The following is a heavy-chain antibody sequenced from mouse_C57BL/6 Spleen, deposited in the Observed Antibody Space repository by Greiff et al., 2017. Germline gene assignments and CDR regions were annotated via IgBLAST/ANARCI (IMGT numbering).Heavy chain of an antibody. CDR1: GYTFTDYE. V-gene: IGHV1-15*01. D-gene: IGHD2-5*01. CDR2: IDPETGGT. J-gene: IGHJ1*03. Sequence: VKLMESGAELVRPGASVTLSCKASGYTFTDYEMHWVKQTPVHGLEWIGAIDPETGGTAYNQKFKGKAILTADKSSSTAYMELRSLTSEDSAVYYCTDYYSNYRYFDVWGTGTTVTVSS. CDR3: TDYYSNYRYFDV.